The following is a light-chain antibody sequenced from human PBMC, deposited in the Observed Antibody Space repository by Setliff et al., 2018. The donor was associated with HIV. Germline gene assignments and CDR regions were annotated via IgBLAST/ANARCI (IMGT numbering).Light chain of an antibody. Sequence: KRVTISCTGSSSNIGGGFDVHWYQQLPGRPPKLLIYSNKNRPSGVPDRFSASKSATSASLAITGLQADDDADYYCHSYDTSLSGSVFGTGTKVTVL. J-gene: IGLJ1*01. V-gene: IGLV1-40*01. CDR1: SSNIGGGFD. CDR3: HSYDTSLSGSV. CDR2: SNK.